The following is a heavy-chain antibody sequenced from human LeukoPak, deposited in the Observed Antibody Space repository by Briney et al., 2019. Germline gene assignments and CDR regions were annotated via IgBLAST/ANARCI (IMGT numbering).Heavy chain of an antibody. D-gene: IGHD6-25*01. CDR1: GFTFNMFA. J-gene: IGHJ6*02. CDR2: ISYDGSEK. CDR3: ARDSANGMDV. V-gene: IGHV3-30*04. Sequence: GRSLRLSCAASGFTFNMFAVHWVRQAPGRGLEWVTIISYDGSEKFYADSVKGRLTISRDNSKNTLYLQMDSLRVEDTAVYYCARDSANGMDVWGQGTAVTVSS.